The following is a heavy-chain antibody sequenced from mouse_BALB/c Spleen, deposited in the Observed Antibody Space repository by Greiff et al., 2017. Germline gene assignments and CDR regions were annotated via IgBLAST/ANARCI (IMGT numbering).Heavy chain of an antibody. Sequence: AASGFDFSRYWMSWVRQAPGKGLEWIGEINPDSSTINYTPSLKDKFIISRDNAKNTLYLQMSKVRSEDTALYYCARQDYYGSSSFAYWGQGTLVTVSA. CDR3: ARQDYYGSSSFAY. CDR1: GFDFSRYW. D-gene: IGHD1-1*01. V-gene: IGHV4-1*02. CDR2: INPDSSTI. J-gene: IGHJ3*01.